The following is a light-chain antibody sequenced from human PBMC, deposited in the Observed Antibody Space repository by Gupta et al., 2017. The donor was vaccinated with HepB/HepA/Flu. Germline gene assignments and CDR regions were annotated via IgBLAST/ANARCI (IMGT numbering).Light chain of an antibody. V-gene: IGLV10-54*04. Sequence: QAGLTQPPSVSKALRQTATLTCTGNSNNVGNQGAAWLQQHQGHPPKLLSYRNNNRPSGISERFSASRSGNTASLTITGLQPEDEADYYWSAWDSTLSAPNWVFGGGTKLTVL. J-gene: IGLJ3*02. CDR2: RNN. CDR1: SNNVGNQG. CDR3: SAWDSTLSAPNWV.